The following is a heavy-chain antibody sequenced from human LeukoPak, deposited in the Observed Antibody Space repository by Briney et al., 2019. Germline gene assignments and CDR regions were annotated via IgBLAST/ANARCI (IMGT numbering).Heavy chain of an antibody. CDR1: AVSVSNFY. J-gene: IGHJ3*02. CDR2: ISYSGST. CDR3: ASHLSYAFDI. Sequence: SETLSLTCVVSAVSVSNFYWSWIRQPPGKGLDWIGYISYSGSTNHNPSLKSRVTISLDKSKNQFSLKLTSVTAADTAVYYCASHLSYAFDIWGQGTMVTVSS. V-gene: IGHV4-59*02.